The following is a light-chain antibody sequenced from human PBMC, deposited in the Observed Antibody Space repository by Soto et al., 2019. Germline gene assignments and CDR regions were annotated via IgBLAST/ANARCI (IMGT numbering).Light chain of an antibody. Sequence: DIQMTQSPFSLSASVGDTVTITCRASQSIGGNLHWYQLKPGKAPNLLIYAASHLERGVPSTFSGNGSGTDFPLAIRSLQPGDFATYYCQQTFFVPHTFGQGTRVEV. J-gene: IGKJ1*01. CDR3: QQTFFVPHT. CDR1: QSIGGN. CDR2: AAS. V-gene: IGKV1-39*01.